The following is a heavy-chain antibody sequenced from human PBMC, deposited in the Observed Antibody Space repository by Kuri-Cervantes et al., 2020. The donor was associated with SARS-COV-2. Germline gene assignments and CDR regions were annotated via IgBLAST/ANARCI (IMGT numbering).Heavy chain of an antibody. CDR1: GFTFSGHW. Sequence: GESLKISCAASGFTFSGHWIHWVRHAPGKGLVWVSRINPNGSYTNNADSVKGRFTISRDNAKNMLVRQMNSLRAEDTAVYYCVREGDHWTLDYWGQGTLVTVSS. J-gene: IGHJ4*02. D-gene: IGHD1-1*01. CDR3: VREGDHWTLDY. CDR2: INPNGSYT. V-gene: IGHV3-74*01.